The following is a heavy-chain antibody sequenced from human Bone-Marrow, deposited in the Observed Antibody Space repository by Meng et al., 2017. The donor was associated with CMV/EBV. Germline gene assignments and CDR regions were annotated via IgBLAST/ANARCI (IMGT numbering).Heavy chain of an antibody. D-gene: IGHD1-26*01. V-gene: IGHV3-20*04. J-gene: IGHJ5*02. Sequence: GGSLRLSCAASGFTFSSYAMSWVRQAPGKGLEWVSGINWNGGSTGYADSVKGRFTISRDNAKKSLYLQMNSLRAEDTALYYCARGLVGAGGWFDPWGQGTLVTVS. CDR3: ARGLVGAGGWFDP. CDR1: GFTFSSYA. CDR2: INWNGGST.